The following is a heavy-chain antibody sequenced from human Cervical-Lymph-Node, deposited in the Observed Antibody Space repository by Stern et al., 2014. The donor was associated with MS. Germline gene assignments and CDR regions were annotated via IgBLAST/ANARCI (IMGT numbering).Heavy chain of an antibody. Sequence: EDQLVESGAEVKKPGESLKISCEASGYLFDDYWIGWVRQMSGRGLELVAIIFPRDSNTRYSPSVQGQVTISADKSISTAHLQRSTLKASDTAMYSCARSPATPSGYDRFDYWGQGALVTVSS. V-gene: IGHV5-51*03. D-gene: IGHD5-12*01. CDR1: GYLFDDYW. J-gene: IGHJ4*02. CDR2: IFPRDSNT. CDR3: ARSPATPSGYDRFDY.